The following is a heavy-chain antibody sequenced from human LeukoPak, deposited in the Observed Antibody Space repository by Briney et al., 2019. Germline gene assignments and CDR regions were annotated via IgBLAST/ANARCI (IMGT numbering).Heavy chain of an antibody. Sequence: GGSLRLSCAASGFTVSSNYMSWVRQAPGKGLEWVSVIYSGGSTYYADSVKGRFTISRDNSKNTLYLQMNSLRAEDTAVYYCARDGRYFDWPKDAFDIWGQGTMVTVSS. CDR3: ARDGRYFDWPKDAFDI. D-gene: IGHD3-9*01. CDR1: GFTVSSNY. V-gene: IGHV3-66*01. J-gene: IGHJ3*02. CDR2: IYSGGST.